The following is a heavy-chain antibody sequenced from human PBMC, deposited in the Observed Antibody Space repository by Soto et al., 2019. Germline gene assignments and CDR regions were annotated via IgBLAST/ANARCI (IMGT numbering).Heavy chain of an antibody. Sequence: SETLSLTCTVSGGSISSSSYYWGWIRQPPGKGLEWIGSIYYSGSTYYNPSLKSRVNISVETSKKQLSLKLSSVNDADTDVYYCAALAALQVCYYYGMDVWGQGTTVT. V-gene: IGHV4-39*01. J-gene: IGHJ6*01. CDR3: AALAALQVCYYYGMDV. D-gene: IGHD6-6*01. CDR1: GGSISSSSYY. CDR2: IYYSGST.